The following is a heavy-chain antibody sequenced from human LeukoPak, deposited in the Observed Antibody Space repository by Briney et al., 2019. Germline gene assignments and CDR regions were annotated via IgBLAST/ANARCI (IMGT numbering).Heavy chain of an antibody. CDR2: ISWNSGSI. J-gene: IGHJ4*02. CDR1: GFTFDDYA. D-gene: IGHD2-21*01. Sequence: GRSLRLSCAASGFTFDDYAMHWVRQAPGKGLEWVSGISWNSGSIGYADSVKGRFTISRDNAKNSLYLQMNSLRAEDTAVYYCARGVWDYWGQGTLVTVSS. CDR3: ARGVWDY. V-gene: IGHV3-9*01.